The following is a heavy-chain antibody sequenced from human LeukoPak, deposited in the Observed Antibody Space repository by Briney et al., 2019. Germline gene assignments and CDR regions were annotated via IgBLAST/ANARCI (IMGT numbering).Heavy chain of an antibody. D-gene: IGHD6-6*01. J-gene: IGHJ4*02. CDR2: ISTNGDST. Sequence: GGSLRLSCAASGFTFSTYAMHWVRQAPGKGLEYVSAISTNGDSTYYVNSVKGRFTISRDNSKNTLYLQMGSLRAEDTAVYYCVRGGAARPDYWGRGTLVSVSS. V-gene: IGHV3-64*01. CDR3: VRGGAARPDY. CDR1: GFTFSTYA.